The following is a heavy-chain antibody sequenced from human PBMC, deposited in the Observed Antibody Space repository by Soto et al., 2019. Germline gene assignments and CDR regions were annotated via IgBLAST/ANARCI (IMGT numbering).Heavy chain of an antibody. CDR3: ARDSTRYYYGSGSYYFFPSRDYYYGMDV. CDR2: IYYSGST. CDR1: GGSISSYY. V-gene: IGHV4-59*01. J-gene: IGHJ6*02. D-gene: IGHD3-10*01. Sequence: SETLSLTCTVSGGSISSYYWSWIRQPPGKGLEWIGYIYYSGSTNYNPSLKSRVTISVDTSKNQFSLKLSSVTAADTAVYYCARDSTRYYYGSGSYYFFPSRDYYYGMDVWGQGTTVTVSS.